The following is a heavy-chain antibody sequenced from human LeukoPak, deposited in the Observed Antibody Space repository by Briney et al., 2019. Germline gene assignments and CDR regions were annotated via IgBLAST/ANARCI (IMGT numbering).Heavy chain of an antibody. J-gene: IGHJ5*02. CDR3: ARDWAGVDMKNWFDP. CDR1: GGSISSGGYS. CDR2: IYHSGST. V-gene: IGHV4-30-2*01. D-gene: IGHD2-15*01. Sequence: SQTLSLTCAVSGGSISSGGYSWSWIRQPPGKGLEWIGYIYHSGSTYYNPSLKSRVTISVDRSKNQFSLKLSSVTAADTAVYYCARDWAGVDMKNWFDPWGQGTLVTVSS.